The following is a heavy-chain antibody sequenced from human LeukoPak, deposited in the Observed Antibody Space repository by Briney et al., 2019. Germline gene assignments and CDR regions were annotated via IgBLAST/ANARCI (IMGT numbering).Heavy chain of an antibody. J-gene: IGHJ6*02. CDR3: ARDGYCSSTSCYRFREDGMDV. CDR2: IKQDGSEK. V-gene: IGHV3-7*01. CDR1: GFTFSSYW. Sequence: PGGSLRLSCAASGFTFSSYWMSWVRQAPGKGLEWVANIKQDGSEKYYVDSVKGRFTISRDNAKNSLYLQMNSLRAEDTAVYYCARDGYCSSTSCYRFREDGMDVWGQGTTVTVSS. D-gene: IGHD2-2*01.